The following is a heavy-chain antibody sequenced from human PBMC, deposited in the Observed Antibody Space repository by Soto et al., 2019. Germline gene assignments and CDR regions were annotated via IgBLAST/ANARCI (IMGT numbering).Heavy chain of an antibody. D-gene: IGHD3-10*01. Sequence: PSETLSLTCTVSGGSISSDYWSWIRQPPGQGLEWIAHLSYSGRTNYNPSLKSRVTISVDTSKSQFSLKLSSVTAADTAVYYCAREARGVIGGMDVWGQGTTVTVSS. CDR2: LSYSGRT. V-gene: IGHV4-59*01. CDR1: GGSISSDY. CDR3: AREARGVIGGMDV. J-gene: IGHJ6*02.